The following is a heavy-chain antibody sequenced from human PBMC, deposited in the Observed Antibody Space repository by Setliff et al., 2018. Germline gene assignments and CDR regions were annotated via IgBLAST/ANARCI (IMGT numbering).Heavy chain of an antibody. Sequence: GASVKVSCKASGYPLSKYYMHWVRQAPGQGLEWMGIINPSGGLTKYAQKFQGRVTMTSDTSTNTVYLEVSSLRSEDTAVYFCARDRFYNSWSGTSITAPHDAFDIWGQGTMVTVSS. CDR3: ARDRFYNSWSGTSITAPHDAFDI. CDR2: INPSGGLT. V-gene: IGHV1-46*03. CDR1: GYPLSKYY. D-gene: IGHD3-3*01. J-gene: IGHJ3*02.